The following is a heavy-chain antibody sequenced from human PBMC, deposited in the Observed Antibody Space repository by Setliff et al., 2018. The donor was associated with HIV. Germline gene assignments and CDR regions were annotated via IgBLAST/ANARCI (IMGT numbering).Heavy chain of an antibody. D-gene: IGHD3-22*01. V-gene: IGHV3-74*03. CDR2: LNSDGSST. J-gene: IGHJ4*02. CDR3: AKGSYSSGRYDNYLDN. CDR1: GFIFRNYW. Sequence: PGGSLRLSCAASGFIFRNYWMHWVRQAPGKGLVWVSCLNSDGSSTTYADSVKGRFTISRDNAKNTVYLQMNSLRVEDTAVYYCAKGSYSSGRYDNYLDNWGQGALVTVSS.